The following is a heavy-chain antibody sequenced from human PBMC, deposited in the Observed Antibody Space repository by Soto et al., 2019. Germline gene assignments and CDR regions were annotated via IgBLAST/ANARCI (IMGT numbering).Heavy chain of an antibody. V-gene: IGHV3-48*01. J-gene: IGHJ4*02. CDR3: TREKSGTTDY. Sequence: EVQLVESGGGLVQPGGSLRLSCAVSGFTFSSYSMNWVRQAPGKGLEWVSYISSSSSTIYYADSVKGRFTISRDNAKNSLYLQMNSLRAEDTAVYYCTREKSGTTDYWGQETLVTVSS. CDR2: ISSSSSTI. D-gene: IGHD1-1*01. CDR1: GFTFSSYS.